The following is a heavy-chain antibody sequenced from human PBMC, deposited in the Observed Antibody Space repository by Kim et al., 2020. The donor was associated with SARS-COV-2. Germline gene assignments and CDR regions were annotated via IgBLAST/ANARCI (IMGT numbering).Heavy chain of an antibody. CDR3: AKEMGVAAVSGELEH. CDR1: GFSFNRFA. D-gene: IGHD2-15*01. V-gene: IGHV3-23*01. CDR2: LRGNGGTT. Sequence: GGSLRLSCVASGFSFNRFAMSWVRQAPGKGLEWVSGLRGNGGTTSYADSVKGRFTISRDNSKNSLYLQMHSVRVEDTAVYYCAKEMGVAAVSGELEHWGQGTLVTVSS. J-gene: IGHJ5*02.